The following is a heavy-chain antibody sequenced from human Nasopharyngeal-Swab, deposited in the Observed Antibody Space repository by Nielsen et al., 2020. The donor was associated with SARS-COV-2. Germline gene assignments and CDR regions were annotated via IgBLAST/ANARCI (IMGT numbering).Heavy chain of an antibody. Sequence: SVKVSCKASGGTFSSYAISWVRQAPGQGLEWMGRIIPILGIANYAQKFQGRVTITADKSTSTAYMELSSLRSEDTAVYYCAREGIAAAGPEDYWGHGTLVTVSS. J-gene: IGHJ4*01. CDR1: GGTFSSYA. CDR2: IIPILGIA. D-gene: IGHD6-13*01. V-gene: IGHV1-69*04. CDR3: AREGIAAAGPEDY.